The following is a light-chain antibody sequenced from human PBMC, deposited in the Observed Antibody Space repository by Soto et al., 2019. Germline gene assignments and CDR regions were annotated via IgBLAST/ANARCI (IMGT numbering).Light chain of an antibody. CDR2: EVS. Sequence: QSVLTQPASVSGSPGQSITISCTGTSSDVGAYNYVSWYQQHPGKAPKLMIYEVSYRPSGVSNRFSGSKSGNTASLTISGLQAEEEADYYCSSCTTSNTLVFGTGTKVTVL. CDR1: SSDVGAYNY. CDR3: SSCTTSNTLV. J-gene: IGLJ1*01. V-gene: IGLV2-14*01.